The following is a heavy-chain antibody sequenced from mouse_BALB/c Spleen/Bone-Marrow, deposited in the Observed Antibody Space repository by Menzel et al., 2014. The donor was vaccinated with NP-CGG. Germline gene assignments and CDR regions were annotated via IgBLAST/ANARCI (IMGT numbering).Heavy chain of an antibody. CDR1: GYTFSSYW. CDR2: ILPGSGST. CDR3: ARELGDY. Sequence: QVQLQQSGAERMKPGDSVKISCKATGYTFSSYWIEWVKQRPGHGLEWIGEILPGSGSTNYNEKFKCKATLTADTSSNTAYMQLSSLTSEDSAVYYCARELGDYWGQGTLVTVSA. D-gene: IGHD4-1*01. J-gene: IGHJ3*01. V-gene: IGHV1-9*01.